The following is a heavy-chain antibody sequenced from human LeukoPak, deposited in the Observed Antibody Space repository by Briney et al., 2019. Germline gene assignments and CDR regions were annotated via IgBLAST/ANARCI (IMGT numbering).Heavy chain of an antibody. CDR3: AREGGPYRPLDY. CDR2: VNLQGST. V-gene: IGHV4-4*02. J-gene: IGHJ4*02. Sequence: KPSGTLSLTCGVSGGSITNTNYWTWVRQPPGKGLEWIGKVNLQGSTNYNPSLMGRVAIAVDTSENHISLQLTSVTAADTTVYYCAREGGPYRPLDYSGQGTLVTVSS. CDR1: GGSITNTNY.